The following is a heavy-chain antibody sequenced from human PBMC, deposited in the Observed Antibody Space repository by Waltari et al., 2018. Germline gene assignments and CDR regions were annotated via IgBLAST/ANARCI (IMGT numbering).Heavy chain of an antibody. Sequence: ELQLLQSGGGLVQPGWSLRLSCAASGFSFSTYAMYWVRQAPGKGREWGSRIRSRGRISYDTDSVKGRFTISRDNSKNMLYLEVNRLGVEDTATYYCAKRGGTGPVAVAGIDCDYWGQGALVIVSS. CDR2: IRSRGRIS. CDR1: GFSFSTYA. CDR3: AKRGGTGPVAVAGIDCDY. J-gene: IGHJ4*02. D-gene: IGHD6-13*01. V-gene: IGHV3-23*01.